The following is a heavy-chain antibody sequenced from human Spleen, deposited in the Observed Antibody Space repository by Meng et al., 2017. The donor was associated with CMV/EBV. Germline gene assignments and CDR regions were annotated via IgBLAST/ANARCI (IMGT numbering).Heavy chain of an antibody. CDR1: GYTFTGYY. Sequence: ASVKDSCKASGYTFTGYYMHWVRQAPGQGLEWMGWINPNSGGTNYAQKFQGRVTMTRDTSISTAYMELSRLRSNDTAVFYCARGGLSTALPEAPSSSSIENWGQGTLVTVSS. CDR3: ARGGLSTALPEAPSSSSIEN. V-gene: IGHV1-2*02. D-gene: IGHD2/OR15-2a*01. CDR2: INPNSGGT. J-gene: IGHJ1*01.